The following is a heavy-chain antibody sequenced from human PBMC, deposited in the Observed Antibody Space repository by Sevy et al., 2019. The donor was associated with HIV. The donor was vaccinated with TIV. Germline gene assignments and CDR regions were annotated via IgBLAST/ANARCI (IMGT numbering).Heavy chain of an antibody. Sequence: GGSLRLSCAASGFIFSNYYMTWVRQAPGKGLEWVSYISDRSDTISYADSVKGRFTISRDNAKNALYLQMSSLRGEDTVVYYCARVRDGYWSGGSCYYGYFFDYWGQGTLVTVSS. D-gene: IGHD2-15*01. CDR2: ISDRSDTI. V-gene: IGHV3-48*01. J-gene: IGHJ4*02. CDR1: GFIFSNYY. CDR3: ARVRDGYWSGGSCYYGYFFDY.